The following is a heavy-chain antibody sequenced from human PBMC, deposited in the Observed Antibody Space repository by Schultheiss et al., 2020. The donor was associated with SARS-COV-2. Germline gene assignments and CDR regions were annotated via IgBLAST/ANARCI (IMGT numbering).Heavy chain of an antibody. V-gene: IGHV3-7*03. J-gene: IGHJ4*02. CDR3: ARVIAAADF. Sequence: GGSLRLSCAASGFNLRNYWMDWVRQAPGKGLQWVANIKQDGSVEHYVDSVRGRFIISRDNAKNSLDLQMNSLRVDDTAVYYCARVIAAADFWGQGTLVTVSS. CDR1: GFNLRNYW. CDR2: IKQDGSVE. D-gene: IGHD6-13*01.